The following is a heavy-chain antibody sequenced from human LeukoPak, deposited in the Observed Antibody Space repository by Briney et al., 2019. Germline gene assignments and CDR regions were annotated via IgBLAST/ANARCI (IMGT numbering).Heavy chain of an antibody. CDR3: ARRYYFVSGSYYPFDF. V-gene: IGHV4-39*01. Sequence: PSETLSLTCNASGGSISDNDYSWDWIRQPPGKGLEWMGCIHYSGTTYSNPSLKSRISISVDTSKSQFSLKLRSVTAADTAVYYCARRYYFVSGSYYPFDFWGQGTLVTVSS. D-gene: IGHD3-10*01. J-gene: IGHJ4*02. CDR1: GGSISDNDYS. CDR2: IHYSGTT.